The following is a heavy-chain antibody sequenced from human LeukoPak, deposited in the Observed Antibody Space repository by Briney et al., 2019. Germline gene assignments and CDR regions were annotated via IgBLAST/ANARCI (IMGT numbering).Heavy chain of an antibody. CDR1: EFTFSDYY. CDR2: ISSSGSTI. Sequence: GGSLRLSCAASEFTFSDYYMSWIRQAPGKGLEWVSYISSSGSTIYYADTVKGRFTISRDNAKNSLYLQMNSLRAEDTAVYYCVRDYRACFDYWGQGTLVTVSS. CDR3: VRDYRACFDY. V-gene: IGHV3-11*01. D-gene: IGHD3-16*02. J-gene: IGHJ4*02.